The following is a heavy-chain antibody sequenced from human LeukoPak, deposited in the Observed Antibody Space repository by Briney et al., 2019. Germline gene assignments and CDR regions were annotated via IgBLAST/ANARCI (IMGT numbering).Heavy chain of an antibody. J-gene: IGHJ3*02. CDR1: GFTFSSYA. CDR3: AKDIRYCSGGSCYPHDAFDI. CDR2: ISGSGGST. V-gene: IGHV3-23*01. D-gene: IGHD2-15*01. Sequence: GGSLRLSCAASGFTFSSYAMSWVRQAPGKGLEWVSGISGSGGSTYYADSVKGRFTISRDNSKNTLYLQMNSLRAEDTAVYYCAKDIRYCSGGSCYPHDAFDIWGQGTMVTVSS.